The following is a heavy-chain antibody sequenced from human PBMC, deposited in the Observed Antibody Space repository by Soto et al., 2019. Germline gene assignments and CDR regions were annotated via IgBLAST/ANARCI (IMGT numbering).Heavy chain of an antibody. D-gene: IGHD4-4*01. J-gene: IGHJ5*02. Sequence: SVKVSCKASGGTFSSYTISWVRQAPGQGLEWMGRIIPILGIANYAQKFQGRVTITADKSTSTAYMELSSLRSEDTAVYYCARDYSNLGWFEPWGQGTLVTVSS. CDR3: ARDYSNLGWFEP. V-gene: IGHV1-69*04. CDR2: IIPILGIA. CDR1: GGTFSSYT.